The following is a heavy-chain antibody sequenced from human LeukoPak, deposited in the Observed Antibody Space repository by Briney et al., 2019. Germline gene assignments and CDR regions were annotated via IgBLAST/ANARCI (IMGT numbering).Heavy chain of an antibody. V-gene: IGHV3-7*01. CDR2: IKQDGSEN. D-gene: IGHD3-3*01. CDR3: ARETVYDFWSGYYHYYYYMDV. CDR1: GFTFRSHW. J-gene: IGHJ6*03. Sequence: HPGGSLRLSCAASGFTFRSHWMSWVRQAPGKGLEWVANIKQDGSENEYVYSVKGRFTISRDNAKNSLYLQMNSLRAEDTAVYYCARETVYDFWSGYYHYYYYMDVWGKGTTVTVSS.